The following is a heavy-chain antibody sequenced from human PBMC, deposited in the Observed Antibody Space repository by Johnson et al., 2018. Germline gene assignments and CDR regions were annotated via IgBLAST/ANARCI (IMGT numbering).Heavy chain of an antibody. D-gene: IGHD6-6*01. J-gene: IGHJ6*03. CDR3: ATDQRPEYYYYMDC. CDR2: MNPNSGNT. CDR1: GYTFTRYD. V-gene: IGHV1-8*01. Sequence: QVQLVQSGAEVKKPGASVKVSCEASGYTFTRYDIHWVRQATGQGLEWMGWMNPNSGNTGDAPKFQGRVTMPRNTSLSTAYMELGSRRSEDTAVDYCATDQRPEYYYYMDCWGKGTTVTVSS.